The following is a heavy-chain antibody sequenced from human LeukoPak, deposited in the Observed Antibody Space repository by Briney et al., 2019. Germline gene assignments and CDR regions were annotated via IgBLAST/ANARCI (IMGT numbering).Heavy chain of an antibody. J-gene: IGHJ6*02. CDR3: AGGRRYCSSTSCYIAYYYYYGMDV. V-gene: IGHV4-34*01. D-gene: IGHD2-2*02. Sequence: SEALSLTCAVYGGSFSGYYWSWIRHPPGKGLEWIGEINHSGSTNYNPSLKSRVTISVDTSKNQFSLKLSSVTAADTAVYYCAGGRRYCSSTSCYIAYYYYYGMDVWGQGTTVTVSS. CDR2: INHSGST. CDR1: GGSFSGYY.